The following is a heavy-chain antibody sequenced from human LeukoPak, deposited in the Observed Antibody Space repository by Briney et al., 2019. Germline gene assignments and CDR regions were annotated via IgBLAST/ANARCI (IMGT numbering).Heavy chain of an antibody. CDR2: ISSSGSTI. CDR1: GFTFSSYS. J-gene: IGHJ4*02. V-gene: IGHV3-48*04. D-gene: IGHD6-19*01. Sequence: GGSLRLSCAASGFTFSSYSMNWIRQAPGKGLEWVSYISSSGSTIYYADSVKGRFTISRDNAKNSLYLQMNSLRAEDTAVYYCARGDWYSSIVGSLDYWGQGTLVTVSS. CDR3: ARGDWYSSIVGSLDY.